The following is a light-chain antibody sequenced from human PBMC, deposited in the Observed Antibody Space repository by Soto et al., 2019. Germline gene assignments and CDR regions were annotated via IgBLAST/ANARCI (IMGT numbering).Light chain of an antibody. Sequence: DIVMTQSPDSLAVSLGERATINCKSSQSVLYSSNNKNYLAWYKQKPGQPPKLLIFWASTRESGVPDRFSGSGSGTNFTLPISSLQAEDVAVYYCQQYYSTLITFGQGTRLEIK. CDR1: QSVLYSSNNKNY. J-gene: IGKJ5*01. V-gene: IGKV4-1*01. CDR3: QQYYSTLIT. CDR2: WAS.